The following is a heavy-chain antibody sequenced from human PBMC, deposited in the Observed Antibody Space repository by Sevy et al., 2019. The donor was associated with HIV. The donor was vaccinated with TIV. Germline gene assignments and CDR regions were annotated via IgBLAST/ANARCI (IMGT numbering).Heavy chain of an antibody. V-gene: IGHV3-7*01. D-gene: IGHD1-26*01. CDR2: IKEDGSDK. J-gene: IGHJ4*02. Sequence: GGSLRLSCEASGFSFSDYWMNWVRQAPGRGLEWVANIKEDGSDKKFKDSVKSRLTVSRDNAKNSVFLQLHSLTVEDTAVYYCARGAQGALDYWGQGTQVTVSS. CDR3: ARGAQGALDY. CDR1: GFSFSDYW.